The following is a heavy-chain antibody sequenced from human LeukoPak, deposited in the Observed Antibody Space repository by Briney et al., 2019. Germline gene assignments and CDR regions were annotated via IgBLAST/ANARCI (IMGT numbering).Heavy chain of an antibody. Sequence: GGSLRLSCTASGFAFSVYAMSWLRQPPGKGLEWGSTISANSGTTSYAASVRGRFTISRDNSKNTLYLQLNTLRADDTATYYCAKPISGGLAVTADWFHPWGQGTLVGVSS. J-gene: IGHJ5*01. V-gene: IGHV3-23*01. CDR1: GFAFSVYA. CDR3: AKPISGGLAVTADWFHP. D-gene: IGHD6-19*01. CDR2: ISANSGTT.